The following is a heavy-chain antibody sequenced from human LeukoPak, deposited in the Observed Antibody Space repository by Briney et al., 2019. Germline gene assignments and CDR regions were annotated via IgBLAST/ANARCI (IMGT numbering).Heavy chain of an antibody. Sequence: GGSLRLSCAASGFTFSGFAMSWVRQAPGKGLEWVANIKQDGSEKYYVDSVKGRFTISRDNAKNSLYLQMNSLRAEDTALYYCAKEVYYYDSSGYYSLLHWGQGTLVTVSS. CDR2: IKQDGSEK. CDR1: GFTFSGFA. J-gene: IGHJ4*02. D-gene: IGHD3-22*01. V-gene: IGHV3-7*03. CDR3: AKEVYYYDSSGYYSLLH.